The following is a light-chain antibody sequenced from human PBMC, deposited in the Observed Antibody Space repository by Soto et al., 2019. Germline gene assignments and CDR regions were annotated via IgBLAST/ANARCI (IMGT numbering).Light chain of an antibody. CDR2: GAS. Sequence: EIVMTQSPATLSVSPGERATLSCRASQSISSNLAWYQQKPGQAPRLLIYGASNRATGIPDRFSGSGSGTDFTLTISRLEPEDFAVYYCQQYGTSPYTFGQGTKVDIK. CDR1: QSISSN. V-gene: IGKV3-20*01. J-gene: IGKJ2*01. CDR3: QQYGTSPYT.